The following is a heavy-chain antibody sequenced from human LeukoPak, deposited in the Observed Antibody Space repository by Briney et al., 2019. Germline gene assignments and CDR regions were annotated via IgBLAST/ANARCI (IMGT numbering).Heavy chain of an antibody. CDR3: ARGGYSYGQRVYFDY. D-gene: IGHD5-18*01. CDR2: IYTSGST. J-gene: IGHJ4*02. Sequence: PSETLSLTCTVSGGSISSYYWSWIRQPAGKGLEWIGRIYTSGSTNYNPSLKSRVTMSVDTSKNQFSLKLSSVTAADTAVYYCARGGYSYGQRVYFDYWGQGTLVTVSS. V-gene: IGHV4-4*07. CDR1: GGSISSYY.